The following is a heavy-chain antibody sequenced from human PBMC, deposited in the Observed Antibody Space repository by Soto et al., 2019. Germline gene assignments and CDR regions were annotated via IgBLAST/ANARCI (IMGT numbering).Heavy chain of an antibody. J-gene: IGHJ4*02. CDR2: ISAYNGNT. CDR3: AKNPCSSTSCYYIDF. CDR1: GYTFTSYG. V-gene: IGHV1-18*01. Sequence: GASVKVSCKASGYTFTSYGISWVRQAPGQGLEWMGWISAYNGNTNYAQKLQGRVTMTTDTSTSTAYMELRSLRSDDTAVYYCAKNPCSSTSCYYIDFSGQGTLVTVSS. D-gene: IGHD2-2*01.